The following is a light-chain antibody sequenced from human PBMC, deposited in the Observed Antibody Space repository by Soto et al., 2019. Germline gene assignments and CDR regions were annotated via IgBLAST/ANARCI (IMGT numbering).Light chain of an antibody. V-gene: IGLV2-14*01. J-gene: IGLJ1*01. CDR1: SSDVGAYNY. Sequence: QSVLTQPASVSGSPGQSITISCTGTSSDVGAYNYVSWYQQHPGKAHKLMIYAVSNRPSGVSNRFSGSKSGNTASLTIFGLQAEDEADYYCSSYTRSSAPYVFGTGTKVTVL. CDR2: AVS. CDR3: SSYTRSSAPYV.